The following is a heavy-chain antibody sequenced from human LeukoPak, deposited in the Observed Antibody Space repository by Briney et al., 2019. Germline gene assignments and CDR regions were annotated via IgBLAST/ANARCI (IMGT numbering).Heavy chain of an antibody. Sequence: PSETLSLTCAVYGGSFSGYYWSWIRQPPGKGLEWIGEINHSGSTNYNPSLKSRVTISVDTSKNQFSLKLSSVTAADTAVYYCARDKYDFWSGYCIDYWGQGTLVTVSS. V-gene: IGHV4-34*01. CDR2: INHSGST. J-gene: IGHJ4*02. D-gene: IGHD3-3*01. CDR1: GGSFSGYY. CDR3: ARDKYDFWSGYCIDY.